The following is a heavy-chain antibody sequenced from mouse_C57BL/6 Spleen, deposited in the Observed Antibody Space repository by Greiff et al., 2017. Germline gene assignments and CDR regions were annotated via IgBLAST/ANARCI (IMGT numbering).Heavy chain of an antibody. CDR2: IYPRSGNT. CDR1: GYTFTSYG. D-gene: IGHD1-1*01. V-gene: IGHV1-81*01. CDR3: ARDYGPLWYFDV. J-gene: IGHJ1*03. Sequence: VKLQQSGAELARPGASVKLSCKASGYTFTSYGISWVKQRTGQGLEWIGEIYPRSGNTYYNEKFKGKATLTADKSSSTAYMELRSLTSEDSAVYFCARDYGPLWYFDVWGTGTTVTVSS.